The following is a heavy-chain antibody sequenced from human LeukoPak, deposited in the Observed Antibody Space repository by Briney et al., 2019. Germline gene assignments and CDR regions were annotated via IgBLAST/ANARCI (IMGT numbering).Heavy chain of an antibody. Sequence: GGSLRLSCAASGFTFRSYGMSWVRQAPGKGLQWVSTMSATGSDIHHADSVKGRFTISRDNSKNTLYLQMNSLRAEDTSVYFCARTYYDILTGPFDYWGQGTLVTVSS. J-gene: IGHJ4*02. CDR3: ARTYYDILTGPFDY. D-gene: IGHD3-9*01. V-gene: IGHV3-23*01. CDR1: GFTFRSYG. CDR2: MSATGSDI.